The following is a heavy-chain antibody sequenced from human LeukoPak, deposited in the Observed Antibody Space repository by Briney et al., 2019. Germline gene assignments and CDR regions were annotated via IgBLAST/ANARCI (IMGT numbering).Heavy chain of an antibody. CDR3: ARRGYCSSNSCYEYFDY. CDR2: IYPGDSDT. CDR1: GYSFTNYW. Sequence: AESLKISCKGSGYSFTNYWIGWVRQMPGKGLEWMGIIYPGDSDTRYSPSFQGQVTISADKSISTAYLQWSSLKASDTAIYYCARRGYCSSNSCYEYFDYWGQGTLVTVSS. J-gene: IGHJ4*02. D-gene: IGHD2-2*01. V-gene: IGHV5-51*01.